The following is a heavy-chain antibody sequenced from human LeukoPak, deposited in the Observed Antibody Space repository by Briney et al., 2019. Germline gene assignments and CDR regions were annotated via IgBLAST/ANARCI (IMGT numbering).Heavy chain of an antibody. CDR2: ILENGSNQ. V-gene: IGHV3-30*04. J-gene: IGHJ4*02. D-gene: IGHD6-19*01. Sequence: GGSLRLSCAASGFTFSSYAMHWVRQAPGKGLDWVAVILENGSNQYYADSVKGRFTISRDNSKNTLFLQMNSLRGEDTAMYYCARVQGGGYRTADYWGQGTLVTVSA. CDR1: GFTFSSYA. CDR3: ARVQGGGYRTADY.